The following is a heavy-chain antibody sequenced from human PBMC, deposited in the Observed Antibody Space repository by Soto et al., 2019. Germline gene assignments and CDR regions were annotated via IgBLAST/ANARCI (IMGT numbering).Heavy chain of an antibody. J-gene: IGHJ4*02. CDR1: GYSFSSHA. D-gene: IGHD6-13*01. CDR3: ARGGALSTSWYCVDGRDS. Sequence: QVQLEQSGSEVQKSGSSVKVSCKASGYSFSSHAITWVRQAPGQGLEWMGGIIPVFGTPTYAQKFQGRLTISADKSQNTSAMELRSLRSEATAVYYCARGGALSTSWYCVDGRDSWGQGTQGTVSS. V-gene: IGHV1-69*06. CDR2: IIPVFGTP.